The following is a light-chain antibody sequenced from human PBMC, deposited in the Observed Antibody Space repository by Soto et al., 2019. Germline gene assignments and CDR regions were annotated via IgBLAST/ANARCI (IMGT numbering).Light chain of an antibody. J-gene: IGLJ1*01. CDR3: AGWDGSLKGFV. CDR1: GRDP. CDR2: ENN. Sequence: GRDPVNWYQQVPGTAPKLLIYENNHRPSGVPDRFSGPKSGTSASLVISGLQSEDEAEYFCAGWDGSLKGFVFGTGTKV. V-gene: IGLV1-44*01.